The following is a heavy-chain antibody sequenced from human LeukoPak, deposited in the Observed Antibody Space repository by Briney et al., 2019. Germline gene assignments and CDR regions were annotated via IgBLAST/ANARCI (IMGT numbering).Heavy chain of an antibody. V-gene: IGHV4-34*01. CDR1: GGSFSGYY. D-gene: IGHD3-22*01. Sequence: PSETLSLTCAVYGGSFSGYYWSWIRQPPGKGLEWIGEINHSGSTNYNPSLKSRVTISVDTSKNQFSLKLSYVTAADTAVYYCSRGLYYYDSSGYSDDAFDIWGQGTMVTVSS. J-gene: IGHJ3*02. CDR2: INHSGST. CDR3: SRGLYYYDSSGYSDDAFDI.